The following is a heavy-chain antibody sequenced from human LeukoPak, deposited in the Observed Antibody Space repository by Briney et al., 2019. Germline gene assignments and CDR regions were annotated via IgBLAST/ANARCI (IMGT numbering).Heavy chain of an antibody. Sequence: GASVKVSCKASGYTFTSYDVSWARQAPGQGLEWMGWISAYNGNTNYAQKFRGRVTMTTDTSTSTAYMELRSLRSDDTAVYYCARGNRYSSRWYEGFDYWGQGTLVTVSS. V-gene: IGHV1-18*04. CDR3: ARGNRYSSRWYEGFDY. J-gene: IGHJ4*02. D-gene: IGHD6-13*01. CDR2: ISAYNGNT. CDR1: GYTFTSYD.